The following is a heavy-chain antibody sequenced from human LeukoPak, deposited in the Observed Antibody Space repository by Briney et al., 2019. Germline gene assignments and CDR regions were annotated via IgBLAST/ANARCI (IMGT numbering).Heavy chain of an antibody. Sequence: GGSLRLSCAASGFPFSDYGMYWVRQAPGKGLEWLAVISHDGSNKHYADSVKGRITISRDNSMNTLYLQMNSLTAEDTAVYYCARGQGYSYALDYWGQGTLVTVSS. CDR2: ISHDGSNK. J-gene: IGHJ4*02. CDR3: ARGQGYSYALDY. V-gene: IGHV3-30*03. D-gene: IGHD5-18*01. CDR1: GFPFSDYG.